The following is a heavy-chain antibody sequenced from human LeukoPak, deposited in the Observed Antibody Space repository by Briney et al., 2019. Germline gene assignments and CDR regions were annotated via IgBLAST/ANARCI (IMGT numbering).Heavy chain of an antibody. J-gene: IGHJ3*02. V-gene: IGHV4-59*08. Sequence: SETLSLTCTVSGDSISSYYWSWIRQPPGKRLEWIGYIFYSGGTYYNPSLKSRVSISVDTSKTHFSLRLSSVTAADTVVYYCARHKHSTSWYGAFDIWGQGTMVTVSS. CDR1: GDSISSYY. D-gene: IGHD6-13*01. CDR3: ARHKHSTSWYGAFDI. CDR2: IFYSGGT.